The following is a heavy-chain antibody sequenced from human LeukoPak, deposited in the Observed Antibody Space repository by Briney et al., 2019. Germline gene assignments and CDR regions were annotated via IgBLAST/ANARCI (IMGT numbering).Heavy chain of an antibody. Sequence: GGSLRLSCAASGFTLSNYAMSWVRQAPGKGLEWVSSISGSGDNTYYADSVKGRFTLSRDNFKNTLYVQMKSRKAEDTAVYYCTKELALYAGPYSGSFYSPIDCWGQGTLVTVSS. CDR3: TKELALYAGPYSGSFYSPIDC. D-gene: IGHD1-26*01. CDR2: ISGSGDNT. V-gene: IGHV3-23*01. J-gene: IGHJ4*02. CDR1: GFTLSNYA.